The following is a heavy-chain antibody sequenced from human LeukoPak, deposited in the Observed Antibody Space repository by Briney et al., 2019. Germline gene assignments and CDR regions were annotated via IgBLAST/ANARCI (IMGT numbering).Heavy chain of an antibody. CDR1: GYTFTSYG. V-gene: IGHV1-18*01. D-gene: IGHD3-10*01. Sequence: ASVKVSCKASGYTFTSYGISWVRHAPGQGLEWMGWISAYNGNTNYAQKLQGRVTMTTDTSTSTAYMELRSLRSDDTAVYYCARVRVPGYYYYYYMDVWGKGTTVTISS. CDR2: ISAYNGNT. CDR3: ARVRVPGYYYYYYMDV. J-gene: IGHJ6*03.